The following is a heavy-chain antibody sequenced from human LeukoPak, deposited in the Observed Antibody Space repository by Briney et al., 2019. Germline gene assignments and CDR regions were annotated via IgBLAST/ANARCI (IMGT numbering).Heavy chain of an antibody. CDR2: TRNKANSYTT. V-gene: IGHV3-72*01. Sequence: GGSLRLSCAASGFTFSDHYMDWVRQAPGKGLEWVGRTRNKANSYTTEYAASVKGRFTISGDDSKNSLYLQMNSLKTEDTAVYYCARGADSRQSGYFYGMDVWGQGTTVTVSS. D-gene: IGHD2-15*01. CDR3: ARGADSRQSGYFYGMDV. CDR1: GFTFSDHY. J-gene: IGHJ6*02.